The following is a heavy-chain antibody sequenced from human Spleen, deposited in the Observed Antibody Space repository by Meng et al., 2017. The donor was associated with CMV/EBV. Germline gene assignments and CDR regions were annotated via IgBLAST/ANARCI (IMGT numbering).Heavy chain of an antibody. J-gene: IGHJ4*02. CDR1: GGSVSSGSHY. CDR3: ARITNRGYCTSSSCYSPIDS. V-gene: IGHV4-61*03. CDR2: IYYSGST. D-gene: IGHD2-2*02. Sequence: SETLSLTCTVSGGSVSSGSHYWSWIRQPPGKGLEWIGYIYYSGSTKYNPSLKRRVTISGDTSKNHFSLNLSSVTAADTAVYYCARITNRGYCTSSSCYSPIDSWGQGTLVTVSS.